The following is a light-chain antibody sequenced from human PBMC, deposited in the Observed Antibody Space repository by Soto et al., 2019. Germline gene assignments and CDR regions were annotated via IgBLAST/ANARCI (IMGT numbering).Light chain of an antibody. CDR3: LQYGSTPGT. CDR1: QSVPNSY. J-gene: IGKJ1*01. V-gene: IGKV3-20*01. CDR2: CAS. Sequence: EIVLTQSPGTLSLSPGERATLSCRARQSVPNSYLAWYQQKPGQAPTLLINCASSRAPGTPDRSSGSGSGTDFTLIISRLETEDFALYYCLQYGSTPGTFGQGTKVDIK.